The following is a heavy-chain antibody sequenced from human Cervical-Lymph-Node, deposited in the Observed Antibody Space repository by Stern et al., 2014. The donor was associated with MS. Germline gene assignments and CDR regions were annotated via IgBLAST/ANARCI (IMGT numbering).Heavy chain of an antibody. V-gene: IGHV3-11*01. CDR3: ARDQITGVAEASYYSDYGMDV. CDR2: IRSRGRPI. CDR1: GFTFSDYY. D-gene: IGHD4-23*01. Sequence: VQLVESGGGLVKPGGSLRLSCAASGFTFSDYYMTWIRQAPGKGLEWLSYIRSRGRPIYYADSVKGRFTLSRDNAKNALYLQMHDLRAEDTAVYYCARDQITGVAEASYYSDYGMDVWGQGISVTVSS. J-gene: IGHJ6*02.